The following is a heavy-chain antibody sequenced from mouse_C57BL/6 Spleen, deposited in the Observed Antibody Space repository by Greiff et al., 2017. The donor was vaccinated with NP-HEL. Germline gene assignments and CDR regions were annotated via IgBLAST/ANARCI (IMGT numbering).Heavy chain of an antibody. CDR1: GFTFSSYT. Sequence: EVKLMESGGGLVKPGGSLKLSCAASGFTFSSYTMSWVRQTPEKRLEWVATISGGGGNTYYPDSVKGRFTISRDNAKNTLYLQMSSLRSEDTALYYCAREPDYYFDYWGQGTTLSVSS. CDR2: ISGGGGNT. J-gene: IGHJ2*01. V-gene: IGHV5-9*01. D-gene: IGHD2-4*01. CDR3: AREPDYYFDY.